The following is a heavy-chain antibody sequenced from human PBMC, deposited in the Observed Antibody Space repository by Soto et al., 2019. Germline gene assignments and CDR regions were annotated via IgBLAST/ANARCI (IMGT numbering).Heavy chain of an antibody. D-gene: IGHD6-6*01. J-gene: IGHJ6*02. Sequence: SVKVSCKASGGTFSSYAISWVRQAPGQGLEWMGGIIPIFGTANYAQKFQGRVTITADESTSTAYMELSSLRSEDTAVYYCERGPIEYSFLSGLDDYYYYGLDVWGQGSTVTGSS. CDR2: IIPIFGTA. CDR3: ERGPIEYSFLSGLDDYYYYGLDV. V-gene: IGHV1-69*13. CDR1: GGTFSSYA.